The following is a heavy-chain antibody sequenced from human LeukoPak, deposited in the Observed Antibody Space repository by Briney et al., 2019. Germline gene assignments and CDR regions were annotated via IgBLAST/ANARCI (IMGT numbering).Heavy chain of an antibody. CDR1: GGTFSSYA. Sequence: GASVKVSCKASGGTFSSYAISWVRQAPGQGLEWMGGIIPIFGTANYAQKFQDRVTITADESTSTAYMELSSLRSEDTAVYYCAREDYDSSGYYSAGFDYWGQGTLVTVSS. CDR3: AREDYDSSGYYSAGFDY. V-gene: IGHV1-69*13. CDR2: IIPIFGTA. D-gene: IGHD3-22*01. J-gene: IGHJ4*02.